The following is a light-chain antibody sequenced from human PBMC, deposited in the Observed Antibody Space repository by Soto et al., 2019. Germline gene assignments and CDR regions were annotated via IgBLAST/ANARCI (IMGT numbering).Light chain of an antibody. Sequence: EIVMTQSPATLSVSPGERATLSCRASQSVSSNLAWYQQKPGQAPRLLIYGASTRATGIPARFSGSGSGTDFTLTISSLQSEDFVVYYCHQYNNWPPYTFGQGTKLEIK. J-gene: IGKJ2*01. V-gene: IGKV3-15*01. CDR2: GAS. CDR3: HQYNNWPPYT. CDR1: QSVSSN.